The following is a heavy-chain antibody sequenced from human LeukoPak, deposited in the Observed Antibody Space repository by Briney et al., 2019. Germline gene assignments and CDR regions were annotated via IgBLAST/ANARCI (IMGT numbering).Heavy chain of an antibody. V-gene: IGHV4-61*05. CDR3: ARQEDAEYFQH. Sequence: TSETLSLTCTVSGGSISSSSYYWGWIRQPPGKGLEWIGYIYYSGSTNYNPSLKSRVTISVDTSKDQFSLKLSSVTAADTAVYYCARQEDAEYFQHWGQGTLVTVSS. CDR1: GGSISSSSYY. J-gene: IGHJ1*01. CDR2: IYYSGST.